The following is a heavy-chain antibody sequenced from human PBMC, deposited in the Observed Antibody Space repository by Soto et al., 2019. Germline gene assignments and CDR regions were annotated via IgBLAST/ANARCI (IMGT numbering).Heavy chain of an antibody. J-gene: IGHJ4*02. CDR1: GGSISSYY. CDR2: IYYSGST. CDR3: ARDFAYFDS. Sequence: SETLSLTCTVSGGSISSYYWSWIRQPPGKGLEWIGYIYYSGSTNYNPSLKSRVSISMDTSKNQFSLNLDSVTAADTAVYFCARDFAYFDSWGQGTLVTVSS. D-gene: IGHD3-3*01. V-gene: IGHV4-59*01.